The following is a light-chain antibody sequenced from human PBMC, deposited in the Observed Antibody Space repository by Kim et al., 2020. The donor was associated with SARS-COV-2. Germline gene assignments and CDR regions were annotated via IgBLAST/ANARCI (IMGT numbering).Light chain of an antibody. Sequence: QSALTQPASVSGSPGQSITISCTGTSSDVGSYNLVSWYQQHPGKAPKLMIYEGSKRPSGVSNRFFGSKSVNTASLTISGLQAEDEADYYCCSYAGSSTYVVFGGGTKVTVL. J-gene: IGLJ2*01. V-gene: IGLV2-23*01. CDR1: SSDVGSYNL. CDR3: CSYAGSSTYVV. CDR2: EGS.